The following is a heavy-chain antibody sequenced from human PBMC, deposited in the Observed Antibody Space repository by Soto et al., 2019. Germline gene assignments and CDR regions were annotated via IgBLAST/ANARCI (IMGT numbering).Heavy chain of an antibody. V-gene: IGHV3-30*03. Sequence: GGSLRLSCAASGFTFSNNGMHWVRQAPGKGLEWVAVTSYDGSNKYYADSVKGRFTISRDNSKSTLDLQMNSLRDEDTAVYYCETAYYLSDYFYHGMDVWGQGPTVTVSS. CDR3: ETAYYLSDYFYHGMDV. D-gene: IGHD3-10*01. J-gene: IGHJ6*02. CDR1: GFTFSNNG. CDR2: TSYDGSNK.